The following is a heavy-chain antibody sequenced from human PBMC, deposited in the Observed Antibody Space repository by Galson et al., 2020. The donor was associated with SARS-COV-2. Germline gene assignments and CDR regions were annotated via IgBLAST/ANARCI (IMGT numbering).Heavy chain of an antibody. Sequence: SETLSLTCTVSGGSISSGSYYWSWIRQPAGKGLEWIWRIHTSGGTNYNPSLKSRVSISLDTSRNQFSLKLSAVTVADTAVYYCVRDAYGFRSGYHSYYGVDVWGQGTTVTVSS. CDR1: GGSISSGSYY. D-gene: IGHD3-3*01. J-gene: IGHJ6*02. CDR3: VRDAYGFRSGYHSYYGVDV. V-gene: IGHV4-61*02. CDR2: IHTSGGT.